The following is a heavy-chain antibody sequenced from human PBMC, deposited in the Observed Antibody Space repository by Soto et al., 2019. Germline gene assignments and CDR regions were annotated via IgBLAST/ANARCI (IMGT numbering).Heavy chain of an antibody. CDR3: TREAGWQRMVPYD. V-gene: IGHV1-18*04. J-gene: IGHJ4*02. CDR1: GYTFTSYG. CDR2: ISASNGDT. Sequence: QVQLVQSGSEVKKPGASVNVSCKAFGYTFTSYGFSWVRQVPGQGLEGLGWISASNGDTQYAQTMKGRPTVTTETSTTSVHMELRRLTPADTAVYYCTREAGWQRMVPYDWGQGTLVTVS. D-gene: IGHD6-25*01.